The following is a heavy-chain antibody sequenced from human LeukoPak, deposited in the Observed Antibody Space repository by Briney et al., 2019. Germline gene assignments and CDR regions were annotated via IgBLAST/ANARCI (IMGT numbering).Heavy chain of an antibody. Sequence: PGRSLRLSCAASGFTFSSYAMHWVCQAPGKGLEWVAVISYDGSNKYYADSVKGRFTISRDNSKNTLYLQMNSLRAEDTAVYYCARGRKYSYGTYYYGLDVWGQGTTVTVCS. CDR1: GFTFSSYA. V-gene: IGHV3-30-3*01. J-gene: IGHJ6*02. D-gene: IGHD5-18*01. CDR2: ISYDGSNK. CDR3: ARGRKYSYGTYYYGLDV.